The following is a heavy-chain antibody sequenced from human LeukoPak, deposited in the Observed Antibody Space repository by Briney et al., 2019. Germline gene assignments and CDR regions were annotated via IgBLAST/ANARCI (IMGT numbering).Heavy chain of an antibody. J-gene: IGHJ4*02. D-gene: IGHD3-3*01. CDR1: GYIVTTYG. V-gene: IGHV1-18*01. CDR3: ARDSRLRDSERLLYPLDY. CDR2: ISSYNGNT. Sequence: ASVTVSFKASGYIVTTYGISWVRQAPGQGLEWMGWISSYNGNTVYAQRFQGRLTMTTDTSTSTAYMELRSLRSDDTAVYYCARDSRLRDSERLLYPLDYWGQGALVTVSS.